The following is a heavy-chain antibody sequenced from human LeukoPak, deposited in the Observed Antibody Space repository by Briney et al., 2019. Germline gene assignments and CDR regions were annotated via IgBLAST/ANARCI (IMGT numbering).Heavy chain of an antibody. CDR3: ATLFHRVAKYGMDV. J-gene: IGHJ6*02. CDR1: AFTFSSYA. CDR2: ISGSATRS. V-gene: IGHV3-23*01. Sequence: PGGSLRLSCTASAFTFSSYAMSWVRQAPGKGLEWGSVISGSATRSYYADSVRGRFTISRDNSKNTLFLQMNSLRADDTAVYYCATLFHRVAKYGMDVWGQGTTVIVSS. D-gene: IGHD2-15*01.